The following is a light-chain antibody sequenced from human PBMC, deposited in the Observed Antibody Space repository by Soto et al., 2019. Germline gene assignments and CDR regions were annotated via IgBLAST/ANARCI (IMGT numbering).Light chain of an antibody. CDR1: SGHSSYA. CDR2: LNSDGSH. Sequence: QPVLTQSPSASASLGASVKLTCTLSSGHSSYAIAWHQQQPEKGPRYLMKLNSDGSHSKGDGIPDRFSGSSSGAERYLTISXLQSEDEADYYCQTWGTGIQVFGTGTKVTVL. V-gene: IGLV4-69*01. CDR3: QTWGTGIQV. J-gene: IGLJ1*01.